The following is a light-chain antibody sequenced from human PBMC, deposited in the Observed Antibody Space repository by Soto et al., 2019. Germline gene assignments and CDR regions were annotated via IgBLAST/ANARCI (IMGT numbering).Light chain of an antibody. CDR3: CSYGGDFWV. CDR2: DVT. Sequence: QSALTQPRSVSGSPGQSVTISCTGTSSDVGGYDYVSWFQHHPGKVPKLMIYDVTKRPSGVPDRFSASKSGNTASLTISGLRAEDEADYYCCSYGGDFWVFGGGTKLTVL. CDR1: SSDVGGYDY. V-gene: IGLV2-11*01. J-gene: IGLJ3*02.